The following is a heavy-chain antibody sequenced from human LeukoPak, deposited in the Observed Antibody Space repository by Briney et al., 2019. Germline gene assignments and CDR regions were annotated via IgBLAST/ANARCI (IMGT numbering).Heavy chain of an antibody. CDR2: IIPIFGTA. CDR3: ASPIDYGDYFSPLGY. CDR1: GGTFSSYA. D-gene: IGHD4-17*01. J-gene: IGHJ4*02. V-gene: IGHV1-69*13. Sequence: VASVKVSCKASGGTFSSYAISWVRQAPGQGLEWMGGIIPIFGTANYAQKFQGRVTITADESTSTAYMELSSLRSEDTAVYYCASPIDYGDYFSPLGYWGQGTLVTVSS.